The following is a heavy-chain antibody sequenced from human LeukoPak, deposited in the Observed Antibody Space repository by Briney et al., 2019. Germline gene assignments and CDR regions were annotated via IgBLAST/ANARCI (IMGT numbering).Heavy chain of an antibody. D-gene: IGHD6-13*01. J-gene: IGHJ6*03. V-gene: IGHV4-38-2*01. CDR1: GYSISSGYY. CDR2: MYHSGST. CDR3: ARQGSSSSPYYYYYMDV. Sequence: SETLSLTCAVSGYSISSGYYWGWFRQPPGKGLEWIGCMYHSGSTYYNPSLKSRVTISVDTSKNQFSLKLSSVTAADTAVYYCARQGSSSSPYYYYYMDVWGKGTTVTVSS.